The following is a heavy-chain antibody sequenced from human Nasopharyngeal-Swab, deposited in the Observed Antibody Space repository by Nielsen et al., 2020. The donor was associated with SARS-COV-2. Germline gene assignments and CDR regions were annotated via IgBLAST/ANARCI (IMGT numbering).Heavy chain of an antibody. V-gene: IGHV3-30*18. CDR3: AKADGGYSYGWYYYYGTDV. Sequence: WIRQPPGKGLEWVAVISYDGSNKYYADSVKGRFTISRDNSKNTLYLQMNSLRAEDTAVYYCAKADGGYSYGWYYYYGTDVWGQGTTVTVSS. CDR2: ISYDGSNK. D-gene: IGHD5-18*01. J-gene: IGHJ6*02.